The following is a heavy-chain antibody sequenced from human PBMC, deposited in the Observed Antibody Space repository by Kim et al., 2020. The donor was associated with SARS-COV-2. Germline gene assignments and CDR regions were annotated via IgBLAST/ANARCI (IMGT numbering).Heavy chain of an antibody. Sequence: VYPASGKGRLTITGDTAKNSLYLQMNSLTTADTALYFCAAKKWGQTSFEYWGQGTLVTVSS. J-gene: IGHJ4*02. D-gene: IGHD7-27*01. CDR3: AAKKWGQTSFEY. V-gene: IGHV3-9*01.